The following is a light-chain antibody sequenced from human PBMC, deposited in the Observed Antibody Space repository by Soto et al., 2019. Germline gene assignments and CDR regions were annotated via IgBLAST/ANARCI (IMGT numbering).Light chain of an antibody. V-gene: IGKV3-11*01. CDR1: QSVTSY. CDR2: DAS. J-gene: IGKJ4*01. Sequence: EIVLTQSPATLSLSPGERATLSCRASQSVTSYLAWYQHKPGQAPRLLIYDASIRATGIPARFSGSGSGTDFTLTISSLEPEDFAVYYCQQRSIWPPVTFGGGTKVEIK. CDR3: QQRSIWPPVT.